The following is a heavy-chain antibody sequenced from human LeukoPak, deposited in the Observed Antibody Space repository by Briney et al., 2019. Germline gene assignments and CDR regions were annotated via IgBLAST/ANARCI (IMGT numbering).Heavy chain of an antibody. Sequence: GGSLRLSCAASGFTFSSYWMHWVRQAPGKGLVWVSRIISDGSITTYADSVKGRFTISRDNAKNTLYLQMNSLRAEDTAVYYCARVVYYYDSSGYPGAFDIRGQGTMVTVSS. CDR3: ARVVYYYDSSGYPGAFDI. CDR1: GFTFSSYW. D-gene: IGHD3-22*01. V-gene: IGHV3-74*01. J-gene: IGHJ3*02. CDR2: IISDGSIT.